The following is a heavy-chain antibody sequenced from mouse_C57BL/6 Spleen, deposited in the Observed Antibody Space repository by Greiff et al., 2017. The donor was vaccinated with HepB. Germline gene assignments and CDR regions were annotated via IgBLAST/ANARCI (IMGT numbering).Heavy chain of an antibody. V-gene: IGHV1-62-2*01. J-gene: IGHJ4*01. Sequence: VQLQQSGAELVKPGASVKLSCKASGYTFTEYTIHWVKQRSGQGLEWIGWFYPGSGSIKYNEKFKDKATLTADKSSSTVYMELSRLTSEDSAVYFCARHVENGYYPFFYAMDYWGQGTSVTVSS. CDR1: GYTFTEYT. CDR2: FYPGSGSI. D-gene: IGHD2-3*01. CDR3: ARHVENGYYPFFYAMDY.